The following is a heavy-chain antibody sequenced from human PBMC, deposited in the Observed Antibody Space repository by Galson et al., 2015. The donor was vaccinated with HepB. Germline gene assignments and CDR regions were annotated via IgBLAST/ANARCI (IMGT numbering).Heavy chain of an antibody. D-gene: IGHD1-26*01. CDR2: VSYDGNKK. J-gene: IGHJ4*02. CDR1: GFNFSTYG. Sequence: SLRLSCAASGFNFSTYGMHWVRQAPGKGLEWVAVVSYDGNKKSYADSVEGRFTISRDNSKNTLYVQMNSLRSDDTAVYYCARDPSGTYYYDYWGQGTLVTVSS. CDR3: ARDPSGTYYYDY. V-gene: IGHV3-30*03.